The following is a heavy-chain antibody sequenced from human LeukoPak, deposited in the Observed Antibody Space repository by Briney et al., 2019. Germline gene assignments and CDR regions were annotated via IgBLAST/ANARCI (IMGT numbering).Heavy chain of an antibody. CDR3: ARLRYYGSGSYSYYFDY. Sequence: GGSLRLSCAASGFPFSSYWMHWVRQAPGKGLVWVSHIDTDGSSTNYAGSVKGRFTISRDNAKNTLYLQVASLRAEDTAVYYCARLRYYGSGSYSYYFDYWGQGTLVTVSS. D-gene: IGHD3-10*01. V-gene: IGHV3-74*01. CDR1: GFPFSSYW. J-gene: IGHJ4*02. CDR2: IDTDGSST.